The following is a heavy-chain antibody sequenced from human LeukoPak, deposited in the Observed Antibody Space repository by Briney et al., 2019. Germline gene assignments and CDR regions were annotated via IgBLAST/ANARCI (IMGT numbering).Heavy chain of an antibody. D-gene: IGHD6-19*01. CDR2: ISTYNGNT. J-gene: IGHJ4*02. V-gene: IGHV1-18*01. CDR3: ARGVYSSGWKDY. CDR1: GYTFTSYG. Sequence: ASVKVSCRASGYTFTSYGISWVRQAPGQGLEWMGWISTYNGNTNYAQKFQGRVTMTRDTSISTAYMELSRLRSDDTAVYYCARGVYSSGWKDYWGQGTLVTVSS.